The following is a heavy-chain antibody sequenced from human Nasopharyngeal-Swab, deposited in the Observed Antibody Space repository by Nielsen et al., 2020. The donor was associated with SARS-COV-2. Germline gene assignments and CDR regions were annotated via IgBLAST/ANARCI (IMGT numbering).Heavy chain of an antibody. CDR3: AKDHCGGDCYQNYEYFQH. Sequence: WIRQPPGKGLEWVSLISGDGGSTYHADSVKGRFTISRDNSKNSLYLQMNSLRTEDTALYYCAKDHCGGDCYQNYEYFQHWGQGTLVTVSS. CDR2: ISGDGGST. V-gene: IGHV3-43*02. J-gene: IGHJ1*01. D-gene: IGHD2-21*02.